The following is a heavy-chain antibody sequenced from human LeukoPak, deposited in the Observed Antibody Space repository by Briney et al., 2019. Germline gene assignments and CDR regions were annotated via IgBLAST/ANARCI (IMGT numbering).Heavy chain of an antibody. CDR2: TYPGDSDS. CDR1: GYSFITYW. Sequence: PGESLKISCKGSGYSFITYWIGWVRQMPGRGLEWMGITYPGDSDSRHSPSFQGQVTISVDRSISTAYLQWSSLKASDTAMYYCARLRTAVVSHFDYWGQGTLVTVSS. CDR3: ARLRTAVVSHFDY. J-gene: IGHJ4*02. V-gene: IGHV5-51*01. D-gene: IGHD4-23*01.